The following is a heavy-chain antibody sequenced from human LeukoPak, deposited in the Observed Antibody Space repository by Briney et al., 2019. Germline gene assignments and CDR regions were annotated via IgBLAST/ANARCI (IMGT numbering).Heavy chain of an antibody. CDR3: ARAEGNDGGFDY. CDR1: GFTFSSYN. J-gene: IGHJ4*02. CDR2: ISSSSSYI. D-gene: IGHD1-1*01. V-gene: IGHV3-21*01. Sequence: GGSLRLSCAASGFTFSSYNMNWVRQAPGKGLEWVSSISSSSSYIYYADSVKGRFTISRDNAKNSLYLQMNSLRAEDTAVYYCARAEGNDGGFDYWGQGTLVTVSS.